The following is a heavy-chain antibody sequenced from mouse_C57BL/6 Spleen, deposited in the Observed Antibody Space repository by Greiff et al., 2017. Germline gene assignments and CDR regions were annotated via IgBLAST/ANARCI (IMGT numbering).Heavy chain of an antibody. Sequence: QVQLQQSGAELVRPGTSVKVSCKASGYAFTNYLIEWVKQRPGQGLEWIGVINPGSGGTNYNEKFKGKATLTADKSSSTAYMQLSSLTSEDSAVYFCAREGVYDYDGFAYWGQGTLVTVSA. CDR3: AREGVYDYDGFAY. J-gene: IGHJ3*01. V-gene: IGHV1-54*01. D-gene: IGHD2-4*01. CDR2: INPGSGGT. CDR1: GYAFTNYL.